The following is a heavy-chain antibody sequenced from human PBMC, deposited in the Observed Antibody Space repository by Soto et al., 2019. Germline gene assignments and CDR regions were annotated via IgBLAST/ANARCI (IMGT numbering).Heavy chain of an antibody. J-gene: IGHJ3*01. V-gene: IGHV3-72*01. Sequence: PGGSLRLSCAASGFTFSDHHIDWVHQAPGKGLEWVGRSRNKARGYTTEYAPSVKGRFTISRDASRSSVFLEMYSLKIDDTAMYYCVRDDSRGDSSAFDLWGQGTMVTVSS. CDR1: GFTFSDHH. D-gene: IGHD3-10*01. CDR2: SRNKARGYTT. CDR3: VRDDSRGDSSAFDL.